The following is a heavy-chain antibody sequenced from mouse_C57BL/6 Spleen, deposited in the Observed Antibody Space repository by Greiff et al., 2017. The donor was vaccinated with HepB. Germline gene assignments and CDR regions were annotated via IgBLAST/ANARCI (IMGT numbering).Heavy chain of an antibody. Sequence: QVQLQQPGAELVRPGASVKVSCKASGYTFTSYWMHWVKQRPGQGLEWIGRIHPSDSDTNYNQKFKGKATLTVDKSSSTAYMQLSSLTSEDSAVYYCAIGLYDYDDAFYAMDYWGQGTSVTFSS. CDR1: GYTFTSYW. V-gene: IGHV1-74*01. CDR2: IHPSDSDT. J-gene: IGHJ4*01. D-gene: IGHD2-4*01. CDR3: AIGLYDYDDAFYAMDY.